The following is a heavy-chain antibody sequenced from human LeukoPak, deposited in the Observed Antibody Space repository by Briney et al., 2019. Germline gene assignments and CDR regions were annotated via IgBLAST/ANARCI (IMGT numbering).Heavy chain of an antibody. CDR2: ISGSGSST. J-gene: IGHJ4*01. V-gene: IGHV3-23*01. CDR1: GFTFSNNA. CDR3: AKTSGRDFWIGYTYDFDN. Sequence: GGSLSLSCAASGFTFSNNAMSWVRQAPGKGLEWVSGISGSGSSTYYADSVKSRFTISRDNLKKTLYLQMNSLRADDTAIYYCAKTSGRDFWIGYTYDFDNWGQGTLVTVSS. D-gene: IGHD3-3*01.